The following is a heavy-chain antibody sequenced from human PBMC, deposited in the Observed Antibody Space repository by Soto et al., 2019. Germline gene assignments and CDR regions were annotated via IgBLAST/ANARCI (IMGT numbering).Heavy chain of an antibody. V-gene: IGHV3-48*02. CDR3: ARDSVGTTSGYYYGMDV. J-gene: IGHJ6*02. Sequence: TGGSLRLSCAASGFTFSSYSMNWVRQAPGKGLEWVSYTSSSSSTIYYADAVKGRFTISRDNAKTSLYLQMNSLRDEDTAVYYCARDSVGTTSGYYYGMDVWGQGTTVTVS. CDR1: GFTFSSYS. CDR2: TSSSSSTI. D-gene: IGHD1-1*01.